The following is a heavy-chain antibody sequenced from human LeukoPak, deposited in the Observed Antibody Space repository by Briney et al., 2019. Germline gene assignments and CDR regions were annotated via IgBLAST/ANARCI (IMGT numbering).Heavy chain of an antibody. CDR2: IYSGGNT. D-gene: IGHD4-17*01. CDR1: GFTVSSNY. J-gene: IGHJ4*02. Sequence: GGSLRLSCAASGFTVSSNYMSWVRQAPGKGLEWVSVIYSGGNTYYADSVKGRFTISRDNSKNTLYLQMNSLRADDTAVYYCARDGDYGDPPFDYWGRGTLVTVSS. CDR3: ARDGDYGDPPFDY. V-gene: IGHV3-53*01.